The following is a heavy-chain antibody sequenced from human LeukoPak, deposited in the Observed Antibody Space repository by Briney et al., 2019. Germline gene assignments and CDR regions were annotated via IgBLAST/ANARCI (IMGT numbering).Heavy chain of an antibody. J-gene: IGHJ4*02. D-gene: IGHD6-6*01. CDR3: ARGGAARPDY. Sequence: GGSLRLFCAASGFTFSSYGMNWVRQAPGKGLAWVSYISSSSSTMSYAHSVKGRFTISRDNAKNSLYLQMNSLRAEDTAVYYCARGGAARPDYWGQGTLVTVSS. CDR2: ISSSSSTM. CDR1: GFTFSSYG. V-gene: IGHV3-48*01.